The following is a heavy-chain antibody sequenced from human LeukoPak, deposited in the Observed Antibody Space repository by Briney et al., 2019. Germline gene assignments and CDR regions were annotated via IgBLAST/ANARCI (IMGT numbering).Heavy chain of an antibody. Sequence: GGSLRLSCAASGFTFSSYAMSWVRQAPGKGLEWVSAISGSGGSTYYADSVKGRFTISRDNSKNTLYLQMNSLRAEDTAVYYCAKEALLQKFGELLGVDYWGQGTLVTVSS. CDR2: ISGSGGST. CDR1: GFTFSSYA. D-gene: IGHD3-10*01. CDR3: AKEALLQKFGELLGVDY. J-gene: IGHJ4*02. V-gene: IGHV3-23*01.